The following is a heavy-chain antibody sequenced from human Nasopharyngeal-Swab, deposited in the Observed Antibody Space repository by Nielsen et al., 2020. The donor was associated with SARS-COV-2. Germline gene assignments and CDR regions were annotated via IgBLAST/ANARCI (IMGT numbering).Heavy chain of an antibody. CDR2: IYYSGST. J-gene: IGHJ4*02. D-gene: IGHD3-9*01. V-gene: IGHV4-39*07. CDR1: GGSISSNSYY. Sequence: SETLSLTCIVSGGSISSNSYYWGWIRQPPGKGLEWIGNIYYSGSTYYNPSLKSRVTISVDTSKNQFSLKLSSVTAADTAVYYCARDLTSSGSFDFWGQGTLVTVSS. CDR3: ARDLTSSGSFDF.